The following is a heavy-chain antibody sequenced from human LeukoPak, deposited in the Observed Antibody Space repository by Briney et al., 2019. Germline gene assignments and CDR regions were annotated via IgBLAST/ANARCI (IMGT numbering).Heavy chain of an antibody. J-gene: IGHJ5*02. CDR3: ARQDCSSTSCYQGGWFDP. CDR2: IYPGDSDT. D-gene: IGHD2-2*01. Sequence: GASLKISCKGSGSFFTSYWIGWVRQLPGKGLEWMGIIYPGDSDTRYSPSFQGQVTISADKSISTAYLQWSSLKASDTAMYYCARQDCSSTSCYQGGWFDPWGQGTLVTGSS. CDR1: GSFFTSYW. V-gene: IGHV5-51*01.